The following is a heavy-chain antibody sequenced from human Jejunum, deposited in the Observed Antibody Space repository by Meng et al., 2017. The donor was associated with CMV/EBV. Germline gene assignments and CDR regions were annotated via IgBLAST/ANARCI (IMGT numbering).Heavy chain of an antibody. CDR3: LRGSGGSV. CDR2: IYYSGST. D-gene: IGHD3-10*01. V-gene: IGHV4-39*07. J-gene: IGHJ1*01. Sequence: HLRLQESGPGPVNPAGTLSHAGTVYGGSISSRSYYRGWIRQPSGKGLEWMGSIYYSGSTYYNPSLKSRVIISVDTSKNQFFLKLSSVTAADTAVYHCLRGSGGSVWGQGTLVTVSS. CDR1: GGSISSRSYY.